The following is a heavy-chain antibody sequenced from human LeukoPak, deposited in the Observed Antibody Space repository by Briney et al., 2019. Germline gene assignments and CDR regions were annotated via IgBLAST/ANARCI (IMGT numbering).Heavy chain of an antibody. Sequence: GGSLRLSCAASGFTFSSYAMSWVRQAPGKGLEWVSAISGSGGSTYYADSVKGRFTISRDNSKNTLYLQMNSLRAEDTAVYYCAKDMGDLLWFGEGGMDVWGQGTTVTVSS. J-gene: IGHJ6*02. D-gene: IGHD3-10*01. CDR2: ISGSGGST. CDR1: GFTFSSYA. V-gene: IGHV3-23*01. CDR3: AKDMGDLLWFGEGGMDV.